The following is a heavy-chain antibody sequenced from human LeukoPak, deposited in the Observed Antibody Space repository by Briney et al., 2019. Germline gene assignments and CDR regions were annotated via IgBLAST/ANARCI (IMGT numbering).Heavy chain of an antibody. Sequence: ASVKVSCKASGYTFTGYYMHWVRQAPGQGLEWMGWISAYNGNTNYAQKLQGRVTMTTDTSTSTAYMELRSLRSDDTAVYYCARVRYYDSSGYYRILDAFDIWGQGTMVTVSS. CDR3: ARVRYYDSSGYYRILDAFDI. D-gene: IGHD3-22*01. J-gene: IGHJ3*02. CDR1: GYTFTGYY. V-gene: IGHV1-18*04. CDR2: ISAYNGNT.